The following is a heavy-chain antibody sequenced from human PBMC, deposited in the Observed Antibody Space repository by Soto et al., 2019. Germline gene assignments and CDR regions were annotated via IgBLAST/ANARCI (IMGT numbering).Heavy chain of an antibody. CDR2: INPSGGST. D-gene: IGHD2-15*01. Sequence: GASVKVSCTASGYTFTSYYRHWVRQAPGQGLEWMGIINPSGGSTSYAQKFQGRVTMTRDTSTSTVYMELSSLRSEDTAVYYCARDWGDIVVVVAPGAFDIWGQGTMVTVSS. V-gene: IGHV1-46*03. J-gene: IGHJ3*02. CDR3: ARDWGDIVVVVAPGAFDI. CDR1: GYTFTSYY.